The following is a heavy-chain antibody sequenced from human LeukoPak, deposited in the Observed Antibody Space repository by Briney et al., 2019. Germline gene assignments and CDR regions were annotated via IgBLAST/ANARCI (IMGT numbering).Heavy chain of an antibody. J-gene: IGHJ4*02. Sequence: PGGSLRLSCAASGFTFSDYYMSWIRQAPGKGLEWGSYISSSGSSIYYADSVKGRFTISRDNAKNSLYLQMSSLRAEDTAVYYCARAYSSGWYVFDCWGQGILVTVSS. D-gene: IGHD6-19*01. CDR1: GFTFSDYY. V-gene: IGHV3-11*01. CDR2: ISSSGSSI. CDR3: ARAYSSGWYVFDC.